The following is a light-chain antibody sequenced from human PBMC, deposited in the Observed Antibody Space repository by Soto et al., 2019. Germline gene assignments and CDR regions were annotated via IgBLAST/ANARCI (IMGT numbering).Light chain of an antibody. Sequence: DIQVTQSHSTLSESPGDRVNIACRASQSISTWLAWYQKKSGKAPKPLIYEASSLGSGVPSRFSGSGSGTEFTLTLSSLQPDDFATYYCQQSNSYPETVCQVTKVDIK. J-gene: IGKJ1*01. V-gene: IGKV1-5*03. CDR1: QSISTW. CDR2: EAS. CDR3: QQSNSYPET.